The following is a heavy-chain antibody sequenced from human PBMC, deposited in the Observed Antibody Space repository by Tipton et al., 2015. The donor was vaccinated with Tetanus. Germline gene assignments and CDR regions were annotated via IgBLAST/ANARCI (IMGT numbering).Heavy chain of an antibody. J-gene: IGHJ5*02. Sequence: LVQSGAEVKKPGSSVKVSCKASGGTFSSYAISWVRQAPGQGLEWMGGIIPIFGTANYAQKFQGRVTITADKSTSTAYMGLSSLRSEDTAVYYCARSFAAAGTFSTFNWFDPWGQGTLVTVSS. CDR1: GGTFSSYA. CDR3: ARSFAAAGTFSTFNWFDP. CDR2: IIPIFGTA. D-gene: IGHD6-13*01. V-gene: IGHV1-69*06.